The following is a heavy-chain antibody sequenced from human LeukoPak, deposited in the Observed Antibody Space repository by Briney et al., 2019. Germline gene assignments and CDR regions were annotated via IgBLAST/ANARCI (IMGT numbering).Heavy chain of an antibody. V-gene: IGHV1-2*02. CDR2: INPNSGGT. CDR3: ARASYDYDSSGYPGYYFDY. Sequence: ASVKVSCKASGYTFTDYYMHWVRQAPGQGLEWMGWINPNSGGTNYAQKFQGRVTMTRDTSISTAYMELSRLRSDDTAVYYCARASYDYDSSGYPGYYFDYWGQGTLVTVSS. D-gene: IGHD3-22*01. J-gene: IGHJ4*02. CDR1: GYTFTDYY.